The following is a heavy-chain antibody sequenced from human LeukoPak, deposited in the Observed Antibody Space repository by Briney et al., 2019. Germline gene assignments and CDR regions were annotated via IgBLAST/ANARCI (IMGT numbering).Heavy chain of an antibody. Sequence: GGSLRLSCAASGFTFSSSAMSWVRQAPGKGLEWVANIKQDGSEKYYVDSVKGRFTISRDNAKNSLYLQMNSLRAEDTAVYYCARDLGGREYCYYYMDVWGKGTTVTISS. CDR1: GFTFSSSA. CDR2: IKQDGSEK. CDR3: ARDLGGREYCYYYMDV. J-gene: IGHJ6*03. V-gene: IGHV3-7*01. D-gene: IGHD3-10*01.